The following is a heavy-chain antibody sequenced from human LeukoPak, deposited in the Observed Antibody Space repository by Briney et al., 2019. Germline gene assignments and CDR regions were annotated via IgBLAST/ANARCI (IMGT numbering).Heavy chain of an antibody. CDR2: INHSGST. CDR1: GGSISSSSYY. CDR3: ARRKYYDFWSGYYPLDY. D-gene: IGHD3-3*01. J-gene: IGHJ4*02. V-gene: IGHV4-39*07. Sequence: SETLSLTCTVSGGSISSSSYYWSWIRQPPGKGLEWIGEINHSGSTNYNPSLKSRVTISVDTSKNQFSLKLSSVAAADTAVYYCARRKYYDFWSGYYPLDYWGQGTLVTVSS.